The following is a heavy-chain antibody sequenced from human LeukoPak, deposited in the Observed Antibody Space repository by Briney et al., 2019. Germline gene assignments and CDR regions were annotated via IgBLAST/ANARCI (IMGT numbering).Heavy chain of an antibody. CDR1: GFTFSDYY. V-gene: IGHV3-11*06. Sequence: GGSLRLSCAASGFTFSDYYMSWIRQAPGKGLEWVSYISSSSSYTNYADSAKGRLTISRDNAKNSLYLQMNSLRAEDTAVYYCAREWELLDYWGQGTLVTVSS. CDR3: AREWELLDY. D-gene: IGHD1-26*01. CDR2: ISSSSSYT. J-gene: IGHJ4*02.